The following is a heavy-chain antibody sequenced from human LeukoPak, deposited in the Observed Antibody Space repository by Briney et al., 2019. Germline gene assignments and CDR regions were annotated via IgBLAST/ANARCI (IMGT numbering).Heavy chain of an antibody. Sequence: GGSLRLSCAASGFTFSSYAMSWVRQAPGKGLEWVSAISGSGGSTYYADSVKGRFTISRDNSKNTLYLQVNSLRAVDTAVYYCAKDQGFTRPYGMDVWGQGTTVTVSS. CDR3: AKDQGFTRPYGMDV. V-gene: IGHV3-23*01. J-gene: IGHJ6*02. CDR2: ISGSGGST. CDR1: GFTFSSYA.